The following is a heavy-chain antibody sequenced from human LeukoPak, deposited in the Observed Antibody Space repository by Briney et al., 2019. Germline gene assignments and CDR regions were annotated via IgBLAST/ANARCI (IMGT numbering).Heavy chain of an antibody. CDR3: GSSTTHRALGY. D-gene: IGHD2/OR15-2a*01. J-gene: IGHJ4*02. CDR2: ISSSSSYI. Sequence: GGSLRLSCAASGFTFSSYSMNWVRQAPGKGLEWVSSISSSSSYIYYADSVKGRFTISRDNAKNSPYLQMNSLRAEDTAVYYCGSSTTHRALGYWGQGTLVTVSS. V-gene: IGHV3-21*01. CDR1: GFTFSSYS.